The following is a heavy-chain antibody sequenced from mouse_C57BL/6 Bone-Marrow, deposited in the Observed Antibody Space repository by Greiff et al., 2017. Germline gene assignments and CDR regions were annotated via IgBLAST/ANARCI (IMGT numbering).Heavy chain of an antibody. V-gene: IGHV1-4*01. Sequence: QVQLQQSGAELVRPGASVKMSCKASGYTFTSYTMHWVKQRPGQGLEWIGYINPSSGYTKYNQKFKDKATLTADKSSSTAYMQLSSLTSEDSAVYYCARYYDDSMDYWGQGTSVTVSS. CDR1: GYTFTSYT. D-gene: IGHD2-4*01. CDR2: INPSSGYT. CDR3: ARYYDDSMDY. J-gene: IGHJ4*01.